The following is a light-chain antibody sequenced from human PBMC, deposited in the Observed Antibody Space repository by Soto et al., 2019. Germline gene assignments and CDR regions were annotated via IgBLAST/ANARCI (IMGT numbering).Light chain of an antibody. Sequence: EILLTQSPCTLALSPGERATLSCRASQSVSSSYLAWYQQKPGQAPSLLIYGASSRATGIPDRFSGSGSGTDFTLTISRLEHEDFAVYYCQQRSNWPANFGQGTDWRL. J-gene: IGKJ5*01. CDR2: GAS. CDR1: QSVSSSY. CDR3: QQRSNWPAN. V-gene: IGKV3D-20*02.